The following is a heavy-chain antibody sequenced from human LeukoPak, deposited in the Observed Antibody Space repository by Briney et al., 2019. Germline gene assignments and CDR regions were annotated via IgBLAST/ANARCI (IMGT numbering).Heavy chain of an antibody. CDR2: ISGSGGST. V-gene: IGHV3-23*01. D-gene: IGHD2-2*01. CDR3: AKGKYCSSTSCYWTRPYGMDV. CDR1: GFTFGYYA. Sequence: PGGSLRLSCTASGFTFGYYAMSWVRQAPGKGLEWVSAISGSGGSTYYADSVKGRFTISRDNSKNTLYLQMNSLRAEDTAVYYCAKGKYCSSTSCYWTRPYGMDVWGQGTTVTVSS. J-gene: IGHJ6*02.